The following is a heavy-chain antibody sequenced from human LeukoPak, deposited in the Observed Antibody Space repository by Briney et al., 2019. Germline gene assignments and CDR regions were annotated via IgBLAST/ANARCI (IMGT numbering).Heavy chain of an antibody. CDR2: INAGNGNT. CDR3: ARQGGAIVVAGLAY. Sequence: GASVKVSCKASGYSFTSFTVHWVHQAPGQRLEWMGWINAGNGNTKYSQKFQGRVTITRDTSASTAYMDLSSLTSEDTAVYYCARQGGAIVVAGLAYWGQGSLVTVSS. V-gene: IGHV1-3*01. D-gene: IGHD6-19*01. CDR1: GYSFTSFT. J-gene: IGHJ4*02.